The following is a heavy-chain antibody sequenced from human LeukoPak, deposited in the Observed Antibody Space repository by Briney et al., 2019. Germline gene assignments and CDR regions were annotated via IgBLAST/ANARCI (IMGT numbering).Heavy chain of an antibody. D-gene: IGHD3-22*01. CDR3: AAHSSGYKHFQH. Sequence: PSETLSLTCAVYGGSFSGYYWSWIRQPPGKGLEWIGEINHSGSTNYNPSLKSRVTISVDTSKNQFSLKLSSVTAADTAVYYCAAHSSGYKHFQHWGQGTLVTVSS. CDR1: GGSFSGYY. V-gene: IGHV4-34*01. J-gene: IGHJ1*01. CDR2: INHSGST.